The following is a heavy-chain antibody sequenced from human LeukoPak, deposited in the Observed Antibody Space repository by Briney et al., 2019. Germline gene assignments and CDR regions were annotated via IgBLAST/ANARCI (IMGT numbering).Heavy chain of an antibody. D-gene: IGHD4-11*01. V-gene: IGHV3-21*04. Sequence: GGSLRLSCAASGFTFSSYSMNWVRQAPGKGLEWVSSISSSSSYIYYADSVKGRFTISRDNARNSLYLQMNSLRAEDTAVYYCARSLDYSNHPDWFDPWGQGTLVTVSS. CDR2: ISSSSSYI. J-gene: IGHJ5*02. CDR3: ARSLDYSNHPDWFDP. CDR1: GFTFSSYS.